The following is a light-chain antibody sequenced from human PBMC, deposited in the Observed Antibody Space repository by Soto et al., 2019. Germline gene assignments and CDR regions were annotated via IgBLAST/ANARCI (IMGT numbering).Light chain of an antibody. Sequence: DIQMTQSPSTLSASVGDRVTITCRASQSISSWLAWYQQKPGKAPKLLIYKASSLESGVPSRFSGSGSGTEFTLTISSLQPDDFATYYCQQYNSYSRLTFGGGTRWISN. CDR3: QQYNSYSRLT. CDR2: KAS. CDR1: QSISSW. J-gene: IGKJ4*01. V-gene: IGKV1-5*03.